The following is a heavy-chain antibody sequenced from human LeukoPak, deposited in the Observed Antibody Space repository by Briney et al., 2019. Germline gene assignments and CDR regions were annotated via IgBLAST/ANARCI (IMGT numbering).Heavy chain of an antibody. CDR3: ARELWSGYVNWFDP. D-gene: IGHD3-3*01. J-gene: IGHJ5*02. CDR2: IYSGGST. V-gene: IGHV3-66*02. CDR1: GFTVSSNY. Sequence: PGGSLRLSCAASGFTVSSNYMSWVRQAPGKGLEWVSVIYSGGSTHYADSVKGRFTISRDNSKNTLYLQMNSLRAEDTAVYYCARELWSGYVNWFDPWGQGTLVTVSS.